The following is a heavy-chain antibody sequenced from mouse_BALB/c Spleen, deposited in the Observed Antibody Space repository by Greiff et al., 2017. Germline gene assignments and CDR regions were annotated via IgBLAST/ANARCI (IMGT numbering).Heavy chain of an antibody. CDR2: IDPENGDT. CDR3: NARMGAMDD. D-gene: IGHD2-3*01. V-gene: IGHV14-4*02. CDR1: GFNIKDYY. Sequence: VQLKQSGAELVRSGASVKLSCTASGFNIKDYYMHWVKQRPEQGLEWIGWIDPENGDTEYAPKFQGKATMTADTSSNTAYLQLSSLTSEDTAVYYCNARMGAMDDWGQGTSVTVSS. J-gene: IGHJ4*01.